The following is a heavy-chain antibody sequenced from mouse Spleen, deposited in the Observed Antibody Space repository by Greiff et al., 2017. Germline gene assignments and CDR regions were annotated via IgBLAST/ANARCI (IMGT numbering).Heavy chain of an antibody. D-gene: IGHD2-3*01. Sequence: VKLMESGPGLVQPSQSLSITCTVSGFSLTSYGVHWVRQSPGKGLEWLGVIWSGGSTDYNAAFISRLSISKDNSKSQVFFKMNSLQADDTAIYYCARNPIYDGKGLFAYWGQGTLVTVSA. CDR3: ARNPIYDGKGLFAY. CDR2: IWSGGST. CDR1: GFSLTSYG. J-gene: IGHJ3*01. V-gene: IGHV2-2*01.